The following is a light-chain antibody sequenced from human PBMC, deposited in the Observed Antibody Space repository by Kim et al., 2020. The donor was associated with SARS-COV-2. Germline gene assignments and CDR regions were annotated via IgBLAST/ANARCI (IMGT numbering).Light chain of an antibody. CDR3: QQYNMWTPEGS. J-gene: IGKJ1*01. CDR1: KSITDN. Sequence: PGERATPPCRASKSITDNLAWYQQKPGQPPRLVIYAESTRATGIPARFSGSGSGTEFTLTISRLQSEDSAVYYCQQYNMWTPEGSFGQGTKVDIK. CDR2: AES. V-gene: IGKV3-15*01.